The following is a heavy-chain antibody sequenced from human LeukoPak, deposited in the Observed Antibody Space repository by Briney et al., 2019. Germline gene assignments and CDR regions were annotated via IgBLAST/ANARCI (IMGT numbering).Heavy chain of an antibody. J-gene: IGHJ6*02. CDR3: AKDQSSSSWFGGYYYYYGMDV. D-gene: IGHD6-13*01. Sequence: GGSLRLSCAASGFTFDDYAMHWVRQAPGKGLEWVSGISWNSGSIGYADSVKGRFTISRDNAKNSLYLQMNSLRAEDTAVYYCAKDQSSSSWFGGYYYYYGMDVWGQGTTVTVSS. CDR1: GFTFDDYA. CDR2: ISWNSGSI. V-gene: IGHV3-9*01.